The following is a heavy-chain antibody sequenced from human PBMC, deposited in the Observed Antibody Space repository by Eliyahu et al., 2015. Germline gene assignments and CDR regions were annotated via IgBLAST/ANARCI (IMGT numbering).Heavy chain of an antibody. CDR2: ISGSGDNS. Sequence: EVQLLESGGNLVHPGGSLRLSCAVSGFTLRTYVMSWVRQAPGKGLEWVSTISGSGDNSYYADSVKGRFTNNRDNSTNTVFPQTNSLRAEDTAIYYCSRQYSGSNYYWGQGTLVTVSS. V-gene: IGHV3-23*01. CDR3: SRQYSGSNYY. D-gene: IGHD1-26*01. J-gene: IGHJ4*02. CDR1: GFTLRTYV.